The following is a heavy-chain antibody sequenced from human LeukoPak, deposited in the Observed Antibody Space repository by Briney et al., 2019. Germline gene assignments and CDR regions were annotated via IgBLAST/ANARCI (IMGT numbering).Heavy chain of an antibody. V-gene: IGHV1-2*02. D-gene: IGHD5-18*01. CDR1: GYMFTGHY. CDR2: INPNSGGT. Sequence: ASVKVSCKASGYMFTGHYMHWVRQAPGQGLEWMGWINPNSGGTNYAQKFQGRVTMTRDTSISTAYMELSSLRSDDTAVYYCARVTEHTAMVHCYFDLWGRGTLVTV. J-gene: IGHJ2*01. CDR3: ARVTEHTAMVHCYFDL.